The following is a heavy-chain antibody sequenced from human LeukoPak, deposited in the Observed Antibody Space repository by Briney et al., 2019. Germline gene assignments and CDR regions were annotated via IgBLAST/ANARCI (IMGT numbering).Heavy chain of an antibody. CDR3: ARPKAAASFPYYFDY. CDR2: ISAYNGNT. CDR1: GYTFTSYG. Sequence: EASVKVSCTAFGYTFTSYGISWVRQAPGQGLEWMGWISAYNGNTNYAQKLQGGVTMTTDTSTSTAYMELRSLRSDDTAVYYCARPKAAASFPYYFDYWGQGTLVTVSS. J-gene: IGHJ4*02. D-gene: IGHD6-13*01. V-gene: IGHV1-18*01.